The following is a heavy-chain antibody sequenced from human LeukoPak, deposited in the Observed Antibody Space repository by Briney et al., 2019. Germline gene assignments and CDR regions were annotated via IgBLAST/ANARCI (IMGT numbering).Heavy chain of an antibody. CDR3: ARPPLPVKNAGGSSHFDY. V-gene: IGHV3-21*01. Sequence: GGSLRLSCAASGFTFSSYSMNWVRQAPGKGLEWVSSISSSSSYIYYADSVKGRFTISRDNAKNSLYLQMNSLRAEDTAVYYCARPPLPVKNAGGSSHFDYWGQGTLVTVSS. J-gene: IGHJ4*02. CDR2: ISSSSSYI. CDR1: GFTFSSYS. D-gene: IGHD6-13*01.